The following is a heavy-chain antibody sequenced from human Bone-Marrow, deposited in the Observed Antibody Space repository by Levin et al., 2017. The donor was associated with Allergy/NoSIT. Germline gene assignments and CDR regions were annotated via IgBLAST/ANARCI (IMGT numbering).Heavy chain of an antibody. D-gene: IGHD1-26*01. Sequence: PGGSLRLSCAASGFTFDDYAMHWVRQAPGKGPEWVACISYNSGTAAYADSVKGRFIISRDNARSSLYLQMNSLQPEDTALYYCARDRGMVAETVVGDCNAMDVWGQGTTVVVSS. J-gene: IGHJ6*02. CDR1: GFTFDDYA. CDR2: ISYNSGTA. CDR3: ARDRGMVAETVVGDCNAMDV. V-gene: IGHV3-9*01.